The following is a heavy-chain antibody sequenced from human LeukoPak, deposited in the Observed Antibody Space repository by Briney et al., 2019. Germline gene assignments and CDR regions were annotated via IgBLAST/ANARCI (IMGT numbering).Heavy chain of an antibody. CDR2: MNPNSGNT. CDR1: GYTFTSYD. CDR3: ARGRDRYCSGGSCFELDF. D-gene: IGHD2-15*01. Sequence: ASVKVSCKASGYTFTSYDINWVRQATGQGLEWMGWMNPNSGNTGYAQRFQGRVTMTRNTSISTAYMELSSLRSEDTAVYYCARGRDRYCSGGSCFELDFWGQGTLVTVSS. V-gene: IGHV1-8*01. J-gene: IGHJ4*02.